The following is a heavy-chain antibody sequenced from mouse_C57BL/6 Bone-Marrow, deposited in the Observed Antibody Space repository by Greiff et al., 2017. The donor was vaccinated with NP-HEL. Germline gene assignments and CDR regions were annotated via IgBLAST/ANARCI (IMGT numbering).Heavy chain of an antibody. Sequence: QVQLQQPGAELVKPGASVKMSCKASGYTFTSYWITWVKQRPGQGLEWIGDIYPGSGSTNYNQKFKGKSTLTVDKSSSTAYMQLSSLTSEDAVVYYCARIYFEYGGQGTTLTVSA. CDR3: ARIYFEY. V-gene: IGHV1-55*01. CDR1: GYTFTSYW. J-gene: IGHJ2*01. CDR2: IYPGSGST.